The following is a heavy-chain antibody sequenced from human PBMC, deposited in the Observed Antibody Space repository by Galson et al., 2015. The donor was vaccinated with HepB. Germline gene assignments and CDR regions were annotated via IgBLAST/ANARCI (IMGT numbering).Heavy chain of an antibody. CDR1: GFTFSDYY. D-gene: IGHD5-24*01. J-gene: IGHJ3*02. V-gene: IGHV3-11*05. CDR3: ARGGGGRDGYSQALDAFDI. CDR2: ISSSSSYT. Sequence: LRLSCAASGFTFSDYYMSWIRQAPGKGLEWVSYISSSSSYTNYADSVKGRFTISRDNAKNSLYLQMNSLRAEDTAVYYCARGGGGRDGYSQALDAFDIWGQGTMVTVSS.